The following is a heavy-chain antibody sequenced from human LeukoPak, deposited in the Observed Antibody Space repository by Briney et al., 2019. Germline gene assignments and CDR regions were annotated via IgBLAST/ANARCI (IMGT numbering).Heavy chain of an antibody. D-gene: IGHD6-13*01. J-gene: IGHJ4*02. CDR1: GGSFSGYY. Sequence: SETLSLTCAVYGGSFSGYYWSWIRQPPGKGLEWIGEINHSGSTNYNPSLKSRVTISVDTSKNQFSLKLSSVTAADTAVYYCARTRRSWYYFDYWGQGTLVTVSS. V-gene: IGHV4-34*01. CDR2: INHSGST. CDR3: ARTRRSWYYFDY.